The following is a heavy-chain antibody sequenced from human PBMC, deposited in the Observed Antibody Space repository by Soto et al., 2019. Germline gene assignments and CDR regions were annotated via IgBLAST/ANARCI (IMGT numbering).Heavy chain of an antibody. D-gene: IGHD4-17*01. CDR3: ATTNDYGGNPYGMDV. CDR1: GYSFTRYW. V-gene: IGHV5-51*01. J-gene: IGHJ6*02. Sequence: PGESLTISCKGSGYSFTRYWLGWVRQMPGKGLEWMGIIYPGDSDTRYSPSFQGQVTISADKSISTAYLQWSSLKASDTAMYYCATTNDYGGNPYGMDVWGQGTTVTVS. CDR2: IYPGDSDT.